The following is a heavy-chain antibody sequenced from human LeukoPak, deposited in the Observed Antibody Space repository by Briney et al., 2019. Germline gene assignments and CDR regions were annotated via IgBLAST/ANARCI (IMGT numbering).Heavy chain of an antibody. CDR2: IYYSGST. D-gene: IGHD3-9*01. Sequence: SETLSLTCTVSGGSISSYYWSWIRQPPGKVLEWLGYIYYSGSTNYNPSLKSRVTISVDTSKNQFSLKLSSVTAADTAVYYCARGEYDILTGYYPPDYWGQGTLVTVSS. J-gene: IGHJ4*02. CDR1: GGSISSYY. CDR3: ARGEYDILTGYYPPDY. V-gene: IGHV4-59*01.